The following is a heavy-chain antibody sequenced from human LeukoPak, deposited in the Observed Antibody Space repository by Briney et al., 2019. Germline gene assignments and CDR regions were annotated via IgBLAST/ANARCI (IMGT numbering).Heavy chain of an antibody. V-gene: IGHV2-70*11. CDR2: IDWDDDK. CDR1: GFSLSTSGMC. D-gene: IGHD3-22*01. J-gene: IGHJ4*02. Sequence: SGPALVKPTQTLTLTCTFSGFSLSTSGMCVSWIRQPPGKALEWLARIDWDDDKYYSTSLKTRLTISKDTSKNQVVLTMTNMDPVDTATYYCARTETYYYDSSGYYCSEQLDYWGQGTLVTVSS. CDR3: ARTETYYYDSSGYYCSEQLDY.